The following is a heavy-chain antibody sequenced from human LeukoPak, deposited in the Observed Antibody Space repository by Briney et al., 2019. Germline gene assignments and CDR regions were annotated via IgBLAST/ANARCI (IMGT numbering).Heavy chain of an antibody. CDR3: AKGRYSGIYFNCFDY. Sequence: GGSLTLSCAASGFTFDDYSMHWVRQAPGKGLEWVSGISWNSGSISYADSVKGRFTISRDNAKNSLYLQMNSLRAEDTALYYCAKGRYSGIYFNCFDYWGQGNLVTVSS. D-gene: IGHD1-26*01. J-gene: IGHJ4*02. CDR1: GFTFDDYS. V-gene: IGHV3-9*01. CDR2: ISWNSGSI.